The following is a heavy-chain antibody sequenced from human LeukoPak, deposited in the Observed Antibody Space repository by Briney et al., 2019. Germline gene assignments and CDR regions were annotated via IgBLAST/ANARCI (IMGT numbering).Heavy chain of an antibody. V-gene: IGHV1-2*02. CDR3: ARDRVYCSSTSCYTANSFDY. D-gene: IGHD2-2*02. Sequence: ASVKVSCKASGYTFTGYYMHWVRQAPGQGLEWMGWINPNSGGTNYAQKFQGRVTMTRDTSISTAYMELSRLRSDDTAVYYCARDRVYCSSTSCYTANSFDYWGQGTLVTVSS. CDR2: INPNSGGT. J-gene: IGHJ4*02. CDR1: GYTFTGYY.